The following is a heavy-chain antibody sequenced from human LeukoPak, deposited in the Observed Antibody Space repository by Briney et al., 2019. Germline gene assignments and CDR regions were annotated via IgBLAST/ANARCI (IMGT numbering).Heavy chain of an antibody. Sequence: SETLSLTCAVSGGSISSSNWWSWVRQPPGKGLEWIGRIYTNEYTNYNPSLKNRVTMSVDTSKNQFSLRLSSVTAADTAVYYCARPPYGDYFDYWGQGILSPSPQ. CDR2: IYTNEYT. CDR1: GGSISSSNW. CDR3: ARPPYGDYFDY. V-gene: IGHV4-4*02. D-gene: IGHD3-10*01. J-gene: IGHJ4*02.